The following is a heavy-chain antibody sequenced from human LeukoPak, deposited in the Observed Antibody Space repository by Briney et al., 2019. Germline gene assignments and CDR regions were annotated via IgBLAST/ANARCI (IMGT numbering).Heavy chain of an antibody. J-gene: IGHJ3*02. D-gene: IGHD3-22*01. CDR2: IYHSGST. CDR1: GGSISSNNW. Sequence: SETLSLTCAVSGGSISSNNWWSWVRQPPGTGLEWIGEIYHSGSTNYNPSLKSRVTISVDTSKNQFSLKLSSVTAADTAVYYCARVLYYYDSSGYYFGENAFDIWGQGTMVTVSS. V-gene: IGHV4-4*02. CDR3: ARVLYYYDSSGYYFGENAFDI.